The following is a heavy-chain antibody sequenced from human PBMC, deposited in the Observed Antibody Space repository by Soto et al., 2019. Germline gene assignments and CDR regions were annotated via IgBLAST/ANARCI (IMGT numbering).Heavy chain of an antibody. CDR3: AKDANQRPGDQIDY. J-gene: IGHJ4*02. V-gene: IGHV3-30*18. Sequence: QVQLVESGGGVVQPGRSLRLSCAASGFTFSAYGMHWVRQAPGKGLEWVAVISHDGDYTYFADSVKGRFTISRDNSKSTLYLQMDSLRTEDTALYYCAKDANQRPGDQIDYWGQGTLVTVSS. CDR1: GFTFSAYG. CDR2: ISHDGDYT. D-gene: IGHD2-2*01.